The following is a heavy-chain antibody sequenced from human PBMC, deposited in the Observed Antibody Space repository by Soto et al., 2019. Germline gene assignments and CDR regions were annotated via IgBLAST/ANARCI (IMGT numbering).Heavy chain of an antibody. V-gene: IGHV1-3*01. Sequence: ASVKVSCKASGYTFTSYAMHWVRQAPGQRLEWMGWINAGNGNTKYSQKFQGRVTITRDTSASTAYMELSSLRSEDTAVYYCARDFKTGYYNGPFDYWGQGTLVTVSS. CDR2: INAGNGNT. CDR3: ARDFKTGYYNGPFDY. CDR1: GYTFTSYA. D-gene: IGHD3-9*01. J-gene: IGHJ4*02.